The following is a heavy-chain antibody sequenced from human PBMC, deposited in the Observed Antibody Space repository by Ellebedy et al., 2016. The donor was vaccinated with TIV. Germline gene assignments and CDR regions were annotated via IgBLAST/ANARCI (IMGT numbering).Heavy chain of an antibody. CDR1: GFTFSSYW. D-gene: IGHD3-9*01. Sequence: GGSLRLXCAASGFTFSSYWMSWVRQAPGQGLEWVANIKQDGSEKYYVDSVKGRFTISRDNAKNSLYLQMNSLRAEDTAVYYCARDRLLRYFDWFSDGPEPNLTNDYWGQGTLVTVSS. J-gene: IGHJ4*02. V-gene: IGHV3-7*01. CDR2: IKQDGSEK. CDR3: ARDRLLRYFDWFSDGPEPNLTNDY.